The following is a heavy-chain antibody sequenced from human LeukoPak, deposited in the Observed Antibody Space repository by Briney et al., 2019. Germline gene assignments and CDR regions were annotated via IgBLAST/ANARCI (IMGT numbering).Heavy chain of an antibody. J-gene: IGHJ4*02. Sequence: GGSLRLSCAASGFTFSTYWMSWFRQAPGKGLEWVAFIRYDGSNKYYADSVKGRFTISRDNSKNTLYLQMNSLRAEDTAVYYCAKIPIWSGYWSQPYWGQGTLVTVSS. CDR3: AKIPIWSGYWSQPY. V-gene: IGHV3-30*02. D-gene: IGHD3-3*01. CDR2: IRYDGSNK. CDR1: GFTFSTYW.